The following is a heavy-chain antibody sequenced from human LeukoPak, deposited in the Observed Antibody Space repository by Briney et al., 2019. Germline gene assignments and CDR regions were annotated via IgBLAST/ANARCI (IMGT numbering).Heavy chain of an antibody. J-gene: IGHJ5*01. CDR1: GFTFSSYW. CDR2: IDSSGDVI. CDR3: AKGTHSSSWHWFDS. D-gene: IGHD6-13*01. V-gene: IGHV3-11*01. Sequence: GGSLRLSCAASGFTFSSYWMTWIRQAPGKGLEWLSYIDSSGDVIYDADSVKGRFTISRDNAKNSVFLQMNSLRAEDTAVYYCAKGTHSSSWHWFDSWGQGTLVTVSS.